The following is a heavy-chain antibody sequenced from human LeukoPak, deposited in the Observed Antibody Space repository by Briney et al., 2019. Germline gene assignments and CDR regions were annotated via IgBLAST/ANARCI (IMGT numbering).Heavy chain of an antibody. CDR1: GGSIRSISYT. CDR2: INDVGTT. V-gene: IGHV4-39*07. D-gene: IGHD3-10*01. J-gene: IGHJ5*02. CDR3: ARGPRRIPLLWFGESSPYNWFDP. Sequence: SETLSLTCTVSGGSIRSISYTWGGIRQPPGRGLDWIGVINDVGTTNYNPSLKSRVTISVDTSKNQFSLKMSSVTAADTAVYYCARGPRRIPLLWFGESSPYNWFDPWGQGTLVTVSS.